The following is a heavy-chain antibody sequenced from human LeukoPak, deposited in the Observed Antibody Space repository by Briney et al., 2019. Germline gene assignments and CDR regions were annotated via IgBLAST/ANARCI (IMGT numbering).Heavy chain of an antibody. J-gene: IGHJ4*02. CDR3: ARDPPYRYCSSTSCFQSPDY. Sequence: ASVKVSCKASGYTFTGYYMHWVRQAPGQGLEWMGRINPNSGGTNYAQKFQGRVTMTRDTSISTAYMELSRLRSDDTAVYYCARDPPYRYCSSTSCFQSPDYWGQGTLVTVSS. D-gene: IGHD2-2*01. CDR2: INPNSGGT. V-gene: IGHV1-2*06. CDR1: GYTFTGYY.